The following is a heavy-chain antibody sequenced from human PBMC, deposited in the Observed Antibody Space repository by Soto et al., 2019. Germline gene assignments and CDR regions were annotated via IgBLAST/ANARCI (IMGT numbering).Heavy chain of an antibody. J-gene: IGHJ3*02. CDR2: INPNSGGT. Sequence: QVQLVQSGAEVKKPGASVKVSCKASGYTFTGYYMHCVRQAPGQGLEWMGWINPNSGGTNYAQKFQGWVTMTRDTSISTAYMELSRLRSDDTAVYYCARSYYDSSGFSNDAFDIWGQGTMVTVSS. CDR3: ARSYYDSSGFSNDAFDI. V-gene: IGHV1-2*04. D-gene: IGHD3-22*01. CDR1: GYTFTGYY.